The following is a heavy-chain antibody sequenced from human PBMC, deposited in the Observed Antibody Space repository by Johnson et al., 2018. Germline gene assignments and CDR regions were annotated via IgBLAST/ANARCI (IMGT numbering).Heavy chain of an antibody. J-gene: IGHJ4*02. CDR3: GRGRGAIGY. Sequence: VQLVQSGGGLVKPGRSLRLSCTVSGFTFGDYPMSWFRQAPGKGLEWVSFIRSKTYGGATEYAASVKGRFTISRDDSKNTVYLQEDNLQSEDTAMYYWGRGRGAIGYWGQGTLVTVSS. V-gene: IGHV3-49*05. CDR1: GFTFGDYP. D-gene: IGHD2-15*01. CDR2: IRSKTYGGAT.